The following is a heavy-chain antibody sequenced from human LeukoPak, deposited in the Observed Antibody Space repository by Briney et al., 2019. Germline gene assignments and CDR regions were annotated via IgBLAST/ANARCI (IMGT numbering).Heavy chain of an antibody. J-gene: IGHJ1*01. CDR3: ARSHCGGDCYSGYFQH. CDR1: GFTFKTYW. CDR2: INSDGSST. D-gene: IGHD2-21*02. V-gene: IGHV3-74*01. Sequence: GGSLRLSCAASGFTFKTYWMTWVRQAPGKGLVWVSRINSDGSSTSYADSVKGRFTISRDNAKNTLYLQMNSLRAEDTAVYYCARSHCGGDCYSGYFQHWGQGTLVTVSS.